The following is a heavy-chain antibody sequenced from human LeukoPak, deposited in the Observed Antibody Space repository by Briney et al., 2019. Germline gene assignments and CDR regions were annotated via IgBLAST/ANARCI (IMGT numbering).Heavy chain of an antibody. CDR2: MNPNSGNT. V-gene: IGHV1-8*03. J-gene: IGHJ5*02. CDR1: GYSFTSYD. Sequence: GASVKVSCKASGYSFTSYDINWVRQAAGQGLEWMGWMNPNSGNTGYAQKFQGRVTITRNTSISTAYMELSSLRSADTAVYYCARAKIRARNWFDPWGQGTLVTVSS. CDR3: ARAKIRARNWFDP.